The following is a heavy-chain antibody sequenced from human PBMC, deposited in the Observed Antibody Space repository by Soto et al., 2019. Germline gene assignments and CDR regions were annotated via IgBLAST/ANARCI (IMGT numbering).Heavy chain of an antibody. Sequence: GGSLRFSCAASGFTVSSNYMSWVRQAPGKGLEWVSIIYSGGSTYYADSVKGRFTISRDNSKNTLYLQMNSLRAEDTAVYYCARESIVGATNTFDYWGQGTLVTVSS. V-gene: IGHV3-66*01. CDR3: ARESIVGATNTFDY. D-gene: IGHD1-26*01. CDR2: IYSGGST. CDR1: GFTVSSNY. J-gene: IGHJ4*02.